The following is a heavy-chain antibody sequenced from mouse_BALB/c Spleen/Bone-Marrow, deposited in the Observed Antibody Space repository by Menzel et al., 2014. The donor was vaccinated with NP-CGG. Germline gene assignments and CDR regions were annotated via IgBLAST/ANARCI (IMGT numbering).Heavy chain of an antibody. CDR2: INPDSSTI. V-gene: IGHV4-1*02. D-gene: IGHD1-2*01. Sequence: VRQAPGKGLEWIGEINPDSSTINYTPSLKDKFIISRDNAKNTLYLQMSKVRSEDTALYYCARPGYYGYQDVWGAGTTVTVSS. J-gene: IGHJ1*01. CDR3: ARPGYYGYQDV.